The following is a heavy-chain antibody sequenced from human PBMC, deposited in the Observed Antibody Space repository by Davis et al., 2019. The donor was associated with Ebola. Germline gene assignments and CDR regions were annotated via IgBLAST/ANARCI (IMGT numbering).Heavy chain of an antibody. CDR1: GFSFSDYY. D-gene: IGHD6-13*01. J-gene: IGHJ4*02. Sequence: GESLKISCAASGFSFSDYYMNWIRQAPGKGPEWVSDISSSGNTKNYADSVKGRFTVSRDNAKNSLYLQMNSLRAEDTARYYCAKVKYYSTWRGGFDSWGQGTLVTVSS. V-gene: IGHV3-11*01. CDR2: ISSSGNTK. CDR3: AKVKYYSTWRGGFDS.